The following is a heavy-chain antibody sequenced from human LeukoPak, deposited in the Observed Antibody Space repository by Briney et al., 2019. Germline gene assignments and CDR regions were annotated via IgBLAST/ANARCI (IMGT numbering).Heavy chain of an antibody. J-gene: IGHJ4*02. D-gene: IGHD3-22*01. CDR1: GGSISNDY. CDR2: IYYGGRT. V-gene: IGHV4-59*01. Sequence: SETLSLTCTVSGGSISNDYWSWIRQSPGKRPEWIGYIYYGGRTNYNSSLKSRVTISVDTSKNQFSLKLNSVTAADTAVYYCARLRDSSGYPRPFDYWGQGTLVTVSS. CDR3: ARLRDSSGYPRPFDY.